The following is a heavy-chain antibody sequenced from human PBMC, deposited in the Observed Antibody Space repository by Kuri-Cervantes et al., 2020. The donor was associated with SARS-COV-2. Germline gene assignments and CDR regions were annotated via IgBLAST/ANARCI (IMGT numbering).Heavy chain of an antibody. CDR1: GYTFTSYY. Sequence: ASVKVTCKASGYTFTSYYMHWVRQAPGQGLEWMGIINPSGGSTSYAQKFQGRVTMTRDTSTSTVYMELSSLRSEDTAVYFCAKDVVSTFCAWGNCYISSYMDVWGRGTTVTVSS. CDR2: INPSGGST. V-gene: IGHV1-46*01. CDR3: AKDVVSTFCAWGNCYISSYMDV. J-gene: IGHJ6*03. D-gene: IGHD2-2*02.